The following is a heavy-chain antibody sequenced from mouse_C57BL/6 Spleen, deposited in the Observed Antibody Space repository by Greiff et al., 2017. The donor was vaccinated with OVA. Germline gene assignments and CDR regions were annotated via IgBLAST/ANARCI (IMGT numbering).Heavy chain of an antibody. CDR2: ISSGSSTI. CDR3: ARRAVTTMDYFDY. V-gene: IGHV5-17*01. CDR1: GFTFSDYG. Sequence: EVQLVESGGGLVKPGGSLKLSCAASGFTFSDYGMHWVRQAPEKGLEWVAYISSGSSTIYYADTVKGRFPISRDNAKNTLFLQMTSLRSEDTAMYYCARRAVTTMDYFDYWGQGTTLTVSS. J-gene: IGHJ2*01. D-gene: IGHD2-2*01.